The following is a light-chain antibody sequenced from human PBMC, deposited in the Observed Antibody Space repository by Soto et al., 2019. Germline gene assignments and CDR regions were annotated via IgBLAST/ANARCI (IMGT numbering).Light chain of an antibody. CDR1: SSNIGSNY. CDR2: SNN. Sequence: QSVLTQPPSASGTPGQRVTISCSGSSSNIGSNYVYWYQQLPGTAPKLLIYSNNQRPSGVPDRFSGSKSGTSASLAISGLRSEDEADYSCAAWDESLALVGFGGGPKSPS. V-gene: IGLV1-47*02. J-gene: IGLJ2*01. CDR3: AAWDESLALVG.